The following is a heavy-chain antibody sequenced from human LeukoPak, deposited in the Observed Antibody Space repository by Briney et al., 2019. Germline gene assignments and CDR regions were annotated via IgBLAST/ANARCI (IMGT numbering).Heavy chain of an antibody. CDR2: IYTSGST. V-gene: IGHV4-4*07. CDR3: AREGGSSWTTNKNYFDY. CDR1: GGFISSYY. D-gene: IGHD6-13*01. J-gene: IGHJ4*02. Sequence: PSETLSLTCTVSGGFISSYYWSWIRQPAGKGLDWIGRIYTSGSTNYNPSLKSRVTMSVDTSKNQFSLKLSSVTAADTAVYYCAREGGSSWTTNKNYFDYWGQGTLVTVSS.